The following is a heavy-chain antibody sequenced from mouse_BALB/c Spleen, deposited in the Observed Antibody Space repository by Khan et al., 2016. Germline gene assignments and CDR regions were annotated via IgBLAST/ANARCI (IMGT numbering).Heavy chain of an antibody. CDR2: TDSTNGNT. Sequence: EVQLQESGAELVKPGASVKLSCTASGFNIKDTYMYWVRQRPEQGLEWIGRTDSTNGNTKYDPKFQGKATITADTSSNTAYLHLSSLTSEDTAVYYCARGLRPFYYAMDYWSQGTSVTVSS. J-gene: IGHJ4*01. CDR3: ARGLRPFYYAMDY. D-gene: IGHD2-4*01. V-gene: IGHV14-3*02. CDR1: GFNIKDTY.